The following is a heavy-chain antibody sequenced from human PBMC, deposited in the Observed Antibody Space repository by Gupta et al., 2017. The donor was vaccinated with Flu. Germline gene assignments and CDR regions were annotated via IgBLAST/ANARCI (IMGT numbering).Heavy chain of an antibody. J-gene: IGHJ4*02. CDR1: ADTFSIYW. CDR3: ARQTRGYGGNSVNLDY. V-gene: IGHV5-51*01. CDR2: IYPSDSDT. Sequence: EVQLVQSGAEVKKPGESLKISCKGSADTFSIYWIAWVRQMPGKGLEWMGIIYPSDSDTRYSPSFQGRVTISADKSVSSAYLRWSSLEASDTAMYYCARQTRGYGGNSVNLDYWGQGTLVTVSS. D-gene: IGHD6-25*01.